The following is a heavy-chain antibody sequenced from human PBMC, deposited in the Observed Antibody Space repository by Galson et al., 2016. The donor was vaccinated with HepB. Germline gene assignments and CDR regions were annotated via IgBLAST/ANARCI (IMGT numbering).Heavy chain of an antibody. CDR3: ATTPIDSSSWYFDY. Sequence: SVKVSCKASGYTFTGYYMHWVRQAPGQGLEWMGWINPNSGGTNYAQRFQGRVAMTRDTSISTAYMELSRLISDDTAVYYCATTPIDSSSWYFDYWGQGTQVTVSS. D-gene: IGHD6-13*01. CDR2: INPNSGGT. CDR1: GYTFTGYY. V-gene: IGHV1-2*02. J-gene: IGHJ4*02.